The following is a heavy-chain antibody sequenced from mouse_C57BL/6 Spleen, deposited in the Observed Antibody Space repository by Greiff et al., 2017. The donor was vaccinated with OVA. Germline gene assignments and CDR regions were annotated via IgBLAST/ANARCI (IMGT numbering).Heavy chain of an antibody. J-gene: IGHJ2*01. CDR2: IDPNSGGT. D-gene: IGHD2-4*01. Sequence: VQLQQSGAELVKPGASVKLSCKASGYTFTSYWMHWVKQRPGRGLEWIGRIDPNSGGTKYNEKFKSKATLTVDKPSSTAYMQLSSLTSEDSAVYYCARKDSWDYDGFDYWGQGTTLTVSS. CDR3: ARKDSWDYDGFDY. V-gene: IGHV1-72*01. CDR1: GYTFTSYW.